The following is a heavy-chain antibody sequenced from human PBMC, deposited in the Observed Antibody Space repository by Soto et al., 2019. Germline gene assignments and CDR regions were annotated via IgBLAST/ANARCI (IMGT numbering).Heavy chain of an antibody. V-gene: IGHV4-31*03. CDR3: ARGGASSKWLAS. D-gene: IGHD2-15*01. CDR2: IGYSGAT. J-gene: IGHJ5*01. CDR1: GGSITSGGSF. Sequence: SETLSLTCTVSGGSITSGGSFWSWIRQHPGKGPEWIAFIGYSGATSYNPSLASRVTISADTYKSQFSLNLRSVTAADTAVYYCARGGASSKWLASCGQGTLVTVST.